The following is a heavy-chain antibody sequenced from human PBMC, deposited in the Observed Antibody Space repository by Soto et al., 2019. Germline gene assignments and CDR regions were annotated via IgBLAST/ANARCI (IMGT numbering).Heavy chain of an antibody. CDR1: GGTLNSYA. D-gene: IGHD2-21*02. CDR2: SIPIFGNT. Sequence: QVQLVQSGVEVKKAGSSVKVSCKASGGTLNSYAIDWVRQAPGQGLEWMGGSIPIFGNTYYAQRLQGRVKLTAEESTRTAYMEMSTLTSEDTAVYYCARGTVTGSEYNFYYYGMDVWGQGTTVIVSS. J-gene: IGHJ6*02. V-gene: IGHV1-69*12. CDR3: ARGTVTGSEYNFYYYGMDV.